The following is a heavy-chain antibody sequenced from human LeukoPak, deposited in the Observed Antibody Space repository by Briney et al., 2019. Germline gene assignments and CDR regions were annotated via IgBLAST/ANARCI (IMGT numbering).Heavy chain of an antibody. CDR2: IIPFFGTA. Sequence: GSSVNVSCKASVGTFSSYAISWVRQAPGQGLDWMGWIIPFFGTANYAQKLQGRVTNTASQSTGTAHLEPDSLRCGDPAVDYFSGLQQLLFDYWGQGTLVTVSS. J-gene: IGHJ4*02. CDR1: VGTFSSYA. CDR3: SGLQQLLFDY. D-gene: IGHD6-13*01. V-gene: IGHV1-69*13.